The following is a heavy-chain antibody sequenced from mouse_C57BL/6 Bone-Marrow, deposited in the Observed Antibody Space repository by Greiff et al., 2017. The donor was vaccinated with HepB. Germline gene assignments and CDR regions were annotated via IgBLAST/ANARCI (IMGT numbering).Heavy chain of an antibody. J-gene: IGHJ1*03. V-gene: IGHV5-6*01. CDR3: ARHCCGSGDCWYFDV. CDR1: GFTFSSYG. Sequence: EVKVVESGGDLVKPGGSLKLSCAASGFTFSSYGMSWVRQTPDKRLEWVATISSGGSYTYYPDNVKGRVTVTRNNAKNTLYLQMSRLKSEDTAMYNCARHCCGSGDCWYFDVWGTGTTVTVAS. D-gene: IGHD1-1*01. CDR2: ISSGGSYT.